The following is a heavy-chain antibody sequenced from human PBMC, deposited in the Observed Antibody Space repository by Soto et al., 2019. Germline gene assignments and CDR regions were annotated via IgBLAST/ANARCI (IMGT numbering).Heavy chain of an antibody. V-gene: IGHV1-69*13. CDR2: IIPIFGTA. D-gene: IGHD3-10*01. Sequence: SVKVSCKASGGTFSSYAISWVRQAPGQGLEWMGGIIPIFGTANYAQKFQGRVTITADESTSTAYMELSSLRSEDTAVYYCARGYYYGSGSLAPLDYWGQGTLVTVSS. CDR1: GGTFSSYA. J-gene: IGHJ4*02. CDR3: ARGYYYGSGSLAPLDY.